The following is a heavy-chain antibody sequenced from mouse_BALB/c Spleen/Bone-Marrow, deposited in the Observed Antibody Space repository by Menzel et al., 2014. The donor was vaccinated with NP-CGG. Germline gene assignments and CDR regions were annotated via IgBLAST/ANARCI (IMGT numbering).Heavy chain of an antibody. CDR1: GYTFTIYW. CDR2: IDPSDSDA. D-gene: IGHD1-1*01. CDR3: ARRNYYGSHYWYFDV. Sequence: VQLQESGAELVKPGASVKLSCKASGYTFTIYWMHWVKQRPGQGLEWIGEIDPSDSDANYNQKFKGKATLTVDKSSTTAYMQLSSLTSEGSAVYYCARRNYYGSHYWYFDVWGAGTTVTVSS. J-gene: IGHJ1*01. V-gene: IGHV1-69*02.